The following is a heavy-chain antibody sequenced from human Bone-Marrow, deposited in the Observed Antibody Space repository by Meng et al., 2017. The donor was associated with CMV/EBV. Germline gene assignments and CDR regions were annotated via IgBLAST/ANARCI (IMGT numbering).Heavy chain of an antibody. J-gene: IGHJ3*02. Sequence: SETLSLTCTVSGGSISSYYWSWIRQPPGKGLEWIGYIYYSGSTNYNPSLKSRVTISVDTSKNQFSLKLSSVTAADTAVYYCARAKDGGTDAFDIWGQGTMVTVSS. D-gene: IGHD1-1*01. CDR2: IYYSGST. CDR1: GGSISSYY. CDR3: ARAKDGGTDAFDI. V-gene: IGHV4-59*12.